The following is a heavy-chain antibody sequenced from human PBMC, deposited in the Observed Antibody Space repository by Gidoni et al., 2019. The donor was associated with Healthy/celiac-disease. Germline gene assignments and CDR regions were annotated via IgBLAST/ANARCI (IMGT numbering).Heavy chain of an antibody. V-gene: IGHV4-59*01. CDR3: ARQEAGSYLGADAFDI. CDR1: GGSISSYY. J-gene: IGHJ3*02. Sequence: QVQLQESGPGLVKPSETLSLTCTVSGGSISSYYCSWIRQPPGKGLEWIGYIYYSGSTNYNPSLKSRVTISVDTSKNQFSLKLSSVTAADTAVYYCARQEAGSYLGADAFDIWGQGTMVTVSS. D-gene: IGHD1-26*01. CDR2: IYYSGST.